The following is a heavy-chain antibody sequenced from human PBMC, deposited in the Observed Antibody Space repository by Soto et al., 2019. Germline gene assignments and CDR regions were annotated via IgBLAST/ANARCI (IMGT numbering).Heavy chain of an antibody. J-gene: IGHJ4*02. V-gene: IGHV3-30-3*01. CDR1: GFTFSSYA. CDR2: ISYDGSNK. D-gene: IGHD2-2*01. CDR3: AMLGYCSSTSCYHFDY. Sequence: GGSLRLSCAASGFTFSSYAMHWVRQAPGKGLEWVAVISYDGSNKYYADSVKGRFTISRDNSKNTLYLQMNSLRAEDTAVYYCAMLGYCSSTSCYHFDYWGQGTLVTVSS.